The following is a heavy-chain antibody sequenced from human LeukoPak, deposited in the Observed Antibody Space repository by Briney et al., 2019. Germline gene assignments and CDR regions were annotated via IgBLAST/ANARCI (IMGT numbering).Heavy chain of an antibody. Sequence: GSLRLSCAASGFTFSSYWMHWVRQAPGKGLVWVSRINNDGSSTSYADSVKGRFTISRDNAKNTLYLQMNSLRAEDTAVYFCTRGRATAGSYSDYWGQGALVTVSS. CDR2: INNDGSST. D-gene: IGHD6-13*01. V-gene: IGHV3-74*01. J-gene: IGHJ4*02. CDR3: TRGRATAGSYSDY. CDR1: GFTFSSYW.